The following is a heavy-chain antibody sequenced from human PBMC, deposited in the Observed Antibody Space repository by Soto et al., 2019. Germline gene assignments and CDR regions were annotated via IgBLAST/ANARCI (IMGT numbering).Heavy chain of an antibody. CDR1: GFSLSTSGVG. CDR2: IYWDDDK. Sequence: QITLKESGPTLVTPTQTLTLTCTFSGFSLSTSGVGVGWIRQPPGKALECLALIYWDDDKRYSPPLTSRLTISKHTSKSQVGLTVTNMDTVDTATYYGVHSGGARASDSFDYWGRRTLVTVSS. J-gene: IGHJ4*02. V-gene: IGHV2-5*02. CDR3: VHSGGARASDSFDY. D-gene: IGHD3-16*01.